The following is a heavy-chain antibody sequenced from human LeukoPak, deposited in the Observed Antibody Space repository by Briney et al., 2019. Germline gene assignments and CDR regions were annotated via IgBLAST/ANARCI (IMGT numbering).Heavy chain of an antibody. Sequence: GGSLRLSCTASGFTFDNYAMIWVRQAPGKGLEWVSVISGNGDGTDSADSVRGRFTISRDNSKNTLYLEMNSLRVEDTAVYYCAKLATRAVAGAFDYWGHGTLVTVSS. V-gene: IGHV3-23*01. CDR3: AKLATRAVAGAFDY. J-gene: IGHJ4*01. CDR1: GFTFDNYA. D-gene: IGHD6-13*01. CDR2: ISGNGDGT.